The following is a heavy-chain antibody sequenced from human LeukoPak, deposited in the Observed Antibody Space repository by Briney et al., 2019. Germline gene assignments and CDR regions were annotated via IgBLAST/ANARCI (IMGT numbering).Heavy chain of an antibody. Sequence: ASVKVSCKASGYTFTSYYMHWVRPAPGQGLEWMGIINPSGGSTSYAQKFQGRVTMTRDMSTSTDYMELSSLRSEDTAVYYCARDNSVEDTAWWFDPWGQGTLVTVSS. CDR1: GYTFTSYY. D-gene: IGHD4-23*01. CDR2: INPSGGST. CDR3: ARDNSVEDTAWWFDP. J-gene: IGHJ5*02. V-gene: IGHV1-46*01.